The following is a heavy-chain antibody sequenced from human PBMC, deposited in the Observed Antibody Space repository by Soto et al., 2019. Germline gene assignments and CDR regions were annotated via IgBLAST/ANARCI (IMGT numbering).Heavy chain of an antibody. Sequence: SETLSLTCTVSGGSISSYYWSWIRQPPGKGLEWIGYIYYSGSTNYNPSLKSRVTISVDTSKNQFSLKLSSVTAADTAVYYCARADGDPTVFDYWGQGTLVTVSS. CDR1: GGSISSYY. J-gene: IGHJ4*02. CDR3: ARADGDPTVFDY. CDR2: IYYSGST. V-gene: IGHV4-59*01. D-gene: IGHD4-17*01.